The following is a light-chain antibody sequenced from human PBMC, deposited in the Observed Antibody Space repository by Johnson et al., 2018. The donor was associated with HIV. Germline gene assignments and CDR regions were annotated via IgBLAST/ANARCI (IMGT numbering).Light chain of an antibody. CDR2: DNN. CDR1: SSNIGNNY. CDR3: GTWDSSLSAAYV. Sequence: HSVLTQPPSMSAAPGQKVTIPCSASSSNIGNNYVSWYQQLPGTAPKLLIYDNNKRPSGIPDRFSGSKSGTSATLGITGLQTRDEADYYCGTWDSSLSAAYVFGTGTKVTVL. V-gene: IGLV1-51*01. J-gene: IGLJ1*01.